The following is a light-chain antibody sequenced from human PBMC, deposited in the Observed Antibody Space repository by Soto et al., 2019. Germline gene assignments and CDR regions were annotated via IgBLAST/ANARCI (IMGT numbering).Light chain of an antibody. J-gene: IGLJ1*01. CDR1: SSDVGSSNF. Sequence: QAVLTQPASVSGSPGQSITISCTGTSSDVGSSNFVSWYQQHPGKAPKLIFYEVSKRPSGVPDRFSGSKSGNTASLTVSGLQAEDEADYYCTSHAGSNNYVFGTGTQLTVL. CDR2: EVS. CDR3: TSHAGSNNYV. V-gene: IGLV2-8*01.